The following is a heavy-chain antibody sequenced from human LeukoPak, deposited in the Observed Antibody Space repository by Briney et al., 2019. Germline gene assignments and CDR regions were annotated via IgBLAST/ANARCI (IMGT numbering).Heavy chain of an antibody. D-gene: IGHD3-10*01. CDR2: ISDSGDTT. V-gene: IGHV3-48*01. CDR3: AREGVGGFDS. CDR1: GFTFSTYS. Sequence: GGSLRLSCAASGFTFSTYSIHWVRQAPGKGLEWVSYISDSGDTTYYADSVKGRFTISRDNSKNTLYLQMNSLRAEDTAVYYCAREGVGGFDSWGQGTLVTVSS. J-gene: IGHJ5*01.